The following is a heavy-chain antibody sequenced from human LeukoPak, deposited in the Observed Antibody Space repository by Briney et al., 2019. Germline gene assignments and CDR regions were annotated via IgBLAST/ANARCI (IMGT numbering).Heavy chain of an antibody. Sequence: SETLSLTCSVSARSIGTTTYSCAWLRQPPGTGLEWLGNVYYGGSTNFSPSLRSRVTMSVDSSTKQFSLWLNSVTAADTAVYYCASCPYDLMTGHSNWCFDLWGRGTLVTVSS. CDR3: ASCPYDLMTGHSNWCFDL. CDR1: ARSIGTTTYS. J-gene: IGHJ2*01. D-gene: IGHD3-9*01. CDR2: VYYGGST. V-gene: IGHV4-39*01.